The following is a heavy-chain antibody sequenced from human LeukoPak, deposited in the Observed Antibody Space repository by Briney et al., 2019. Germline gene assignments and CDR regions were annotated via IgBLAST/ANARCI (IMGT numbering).Heavy chain of an antibody. J-gene: IGHJ3*02. Sequence: SLRLSCAASGFTFDDYAMHWVRQAPGKGLEWVSGISWNSGSIGYADSVKGRFTISRDNAKNSLYLQMNSLRAEDTALYYCAKGYSYGYVDAFDIWGQGTMVTVSS. V-gene: IGHV3-9*01. CDR3: AKGYSYGYVDAFDI. CDR2: ISWNSGSI. D-gene: IGHD5-18*01. CDR1: GFTFDDYA.